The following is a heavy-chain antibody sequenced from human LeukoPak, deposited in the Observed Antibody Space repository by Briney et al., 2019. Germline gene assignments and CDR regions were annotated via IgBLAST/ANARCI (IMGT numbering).Heavy chain of an antibody. CDR1: GFTFSSYS. Sequence: GGSLSLACAASGFTFSSYSMNWVRQAPGKGLEWVSSISNSSSYIYYADSVKGRFTISRDNAKNSLYLQMNSLRAEDTAVYYCARVSIAVAGTSFDYWGQGTLVTVSS. CDR3: ARVSIAVAGTSFDY. CDR2: ISNSSSYI. J-gene: IGHJ4*02. D-gene: IGHD6-19*01. V-gene: IGHV3-21*01.